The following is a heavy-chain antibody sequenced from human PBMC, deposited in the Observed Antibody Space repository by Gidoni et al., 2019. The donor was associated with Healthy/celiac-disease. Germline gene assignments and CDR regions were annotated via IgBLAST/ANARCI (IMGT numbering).Heavy chain of an antibody. CDR2: ISSRSSYI. CDR1: GFTFSSYS. J-gene: IGHJ6*02. Sequence: EVQLVESGGGLVNPGGSLSLSCAASGFTFSSYSMNWVRQAPGKGLEWVSSISSRSSYIDYADSVKGRFTISRDNAKNSLYLQMNSLRAEDTAVYYCARVLASGMDVWGQGTTVTVSS. CDR3: ARVLASGMDV. V-gene: IGHV3-21*01.